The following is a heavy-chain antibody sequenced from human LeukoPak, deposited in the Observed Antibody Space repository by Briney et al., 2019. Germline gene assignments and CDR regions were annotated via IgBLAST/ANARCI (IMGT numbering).Heavy chain of an antibody. V-gene: IGHV4-59*01. J-gene: IGHJ4*02. CDR3: ARAAFPFDWLYWFDY. Sequence: SETLSLTCTVSGGSISSYYWSWIRQPPGKGLEWLGYIYYSGSTNYNPSLKSRVTISVDTSKNQFSLKLSSVTAADTAVYYCARAAFPFDWLYWFDYWGQGTLVTVSS. CDR1: GGSISSYY. D-gene: IGHD3-9*01. CDR2: IYYSGST.